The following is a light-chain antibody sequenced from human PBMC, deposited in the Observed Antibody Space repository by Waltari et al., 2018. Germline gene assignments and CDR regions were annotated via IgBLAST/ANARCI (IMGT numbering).Light chain of an antibody. V-gene: IGLV3-1*01. CDR1: ELGDKY. CDR2: QDT. J-gene: IGLJ3*02. Sequence: SYELTQPPSVSVSPGQTASITCSGTELGDKYSCWYQQKPGQSPILVIYQDTKRPSGIPARFSGANSVNTATLTISGTQTMDEADYYCQAWDSSTVVFGGGTKLTVL. CDR3: QAWDSSTVV.